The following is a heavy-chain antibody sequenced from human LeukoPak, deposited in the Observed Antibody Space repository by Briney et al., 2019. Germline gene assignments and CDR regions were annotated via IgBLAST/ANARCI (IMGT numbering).Heavy chain of an antibody. Sequence: PGGSLRLSCAASGFTFSSYAMSWVRQAPGKGLEWVSAIIGSGGSTYYADSVKGRFTISRDNSKNTLYLQMNSLRAEDTAVYYCAKGNGMVRGVISDFEYWGQGTLVTVSS. CDR1: GFTFSSYA. J-gene: IGHJ4*02. CDR3: AKGNGMVRGVISDFEY. V-gene: IGHV3-23*01. D-gene: IGHD3-10*01. CDR2: IIGSGGST.